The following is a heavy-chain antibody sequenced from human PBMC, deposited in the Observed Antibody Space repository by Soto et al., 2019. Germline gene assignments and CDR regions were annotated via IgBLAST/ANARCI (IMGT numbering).Heavy chain of an antibody. CDR2: IYHSGST. V-gene: IGHV4-30-2*01. D-gene: IGHD3-22*01. CDR3: ARATTPYYYDSSGSLTSYFFDY. CDR1: GGSLSSGGYS. Sequence: ASETLSPTCAVSGGSLSSGGYSWSWIRQPPGKGPEWIGYIYHSGSTYYNPSLKSRVTISVDRSKNQFSLKLSSVTAADTAVYYCARATTPYYYDSSGSLTSYFFDYWGQGTLVTVSS. J-gene: IGHJ4*02.